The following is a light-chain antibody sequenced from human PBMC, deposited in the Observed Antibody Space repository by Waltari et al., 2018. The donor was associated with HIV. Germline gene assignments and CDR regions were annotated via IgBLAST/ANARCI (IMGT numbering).Light chain of an antibody. Sequence: DIVMTQSPDSLPVSLGERATINCTSSRSILHSSDHRNYLAWYQQNPRQPPKWLISWASTRESGVPDRFSGSGSVTAFTLTITRLQAEDVAVYHCQQYFRIPPTFCGGTKVEIK. CDR2: WAS. CDR3: QQYFRIPPT. CDR1: RSILHSSDHRNY. V-gene: IGKV4-1*01. J-gene: IGKJ4*01.